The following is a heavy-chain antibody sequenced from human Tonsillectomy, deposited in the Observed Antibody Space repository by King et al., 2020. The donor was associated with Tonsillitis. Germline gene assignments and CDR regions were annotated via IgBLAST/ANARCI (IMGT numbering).Heavy chain of an antibody. CDR1: GGTFSGYA. Sequence: QLVQSGAEVKKPGSSVKVSCKASGGTFSGYAISWVRQGPGQGLEWMGGIIPRFGTTYFTQKFQGRITITADKSTSTASMELSSLRSEDTAVYFCAAGYYDSSGFSFYNYFSIDVWGKGATVTVSS. J-gene: IGHJ6*03. CDR3: AAGYYDSSGFSFYNYFSIDV. CDR2: IIPRFGTT. D-gene: IGHD3-22*01. V-gene: IGHV1-69*06.